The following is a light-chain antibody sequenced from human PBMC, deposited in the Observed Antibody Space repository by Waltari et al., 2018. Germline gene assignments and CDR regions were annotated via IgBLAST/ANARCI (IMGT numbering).Light chain of an antibody. V-gene: IGLV2-23*01. CDR2: EGS. Sequence: QSALTQPASVSGSPGQSITISCTGTSSDVGSYNLVPWYQQHPAKPPKLVIYEGSTRPSGGFNRFSGSKAGDTASRTIPGHQAEDEADYYCCSYAGSSTWVFGGGTKLTVL. CDR3: CSYAGSSTWV. CDR1: SSDVGSYNL. J-gene: IGLJ3*02.